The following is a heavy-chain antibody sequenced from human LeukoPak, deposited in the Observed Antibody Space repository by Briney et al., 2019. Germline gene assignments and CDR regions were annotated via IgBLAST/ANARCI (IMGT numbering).Heavy chain of an antibody. CDR1: GYTFTSYD. CDR2: MNPNSGNT. CDR3: ARGRRCSGGSCYSVWLY. D-gene: IGHD2-15*01. V-gene: IGHV1-8*01. Sequence: GASVKVSCKASGYTFTSYDINWVRQATGQGLEWMGWMNPNSGNTGYAHKFQGRGTMTRNTSISTAYMELSSLRSEDTAVYYCARGRRCSGGSCYSVWLYWGQGTLVTVSS. J-gene: IGHJ4*02.